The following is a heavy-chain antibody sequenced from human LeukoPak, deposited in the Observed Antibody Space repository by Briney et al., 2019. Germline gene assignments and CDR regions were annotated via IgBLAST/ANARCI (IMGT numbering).Heavy chain of an antibody. Sequence: GASVKVSCKASGYTFTSYYMHWVRQAPGQGLEWMGIINPRGGSTSYAQKFQGRVTMTRDTSTSTVYMELSSLRSEDTAVYYCARETVLTGYEAYSFDYWGQGTLVTVSS. J-gene: IGHJ4*02. CDR2: INPRGGST. D-gene: IGHD3-9*01. CDR1: GYTFTSYY. CDR3: ARETVLTGYEAYSFDY. V-gene: IGHV1-46*03.